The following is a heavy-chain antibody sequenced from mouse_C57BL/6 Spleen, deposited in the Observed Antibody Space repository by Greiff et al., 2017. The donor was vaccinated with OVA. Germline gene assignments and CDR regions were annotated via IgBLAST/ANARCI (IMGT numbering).Heavy chain of an antibody. V-gene: IGHV5-17*01. CDR2: ISSGSSTI. Sequence: EVKVVESGGGLVKPGGSLKLSCAASGFTFSDYGMHWVRQAPEKGLEWVAYISSGSSTIYYADTVKGRFTISRDNAKNTLFLQMTSLRSEDTAMYYCARPGGPFYFDYWGQGTTLTVSS. CDR3: ARPGGPFYFDY. D-gene: IGHD1-1*02. J-gene: IGHJ2*01. CDR1: GFTFSDYG.